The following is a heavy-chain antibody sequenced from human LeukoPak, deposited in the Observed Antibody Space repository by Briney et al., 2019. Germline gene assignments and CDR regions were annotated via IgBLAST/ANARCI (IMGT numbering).Heavy chain of an antibody. CDR2: MTSSGDGT. V-gene: IGHV3-23*01. D-gene: IGHD3-22*01. Sequence: GGSLRLSCAASGFTFSIYAMSWVRQAPGQGLQWVSSMTSSGDGTYYADSVKGRFTISRDNSGTMLYLPMNSLRVEDTAVYFCAKDRPNYYGSNGHYYRRDGDYWGQGTLVTVSS. J-gene: IGHJ4*02. CDR1: GFTFSIYA. CDR3: AKDRPNYYGSNGHYYRRDGDY.